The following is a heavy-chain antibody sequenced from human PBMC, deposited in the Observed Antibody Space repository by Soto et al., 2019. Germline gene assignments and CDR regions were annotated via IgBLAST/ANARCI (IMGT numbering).Heavy chain of an antibody. J-gene: IGHJ4*02. CDR2: IYYSGST. CDR1: GGSISSSSYY. CDR3: ARPRESEGERGTVFDY. V-gene: IGHV4-39*01. D-gene: IGHD3-16*01. Sequence: QLQLQESGPGLVKPSETLSLTCTVSGGSISSSSYYWGWIRQPPGKGLEWIGSIYYSGSTYYNPSLKSRVTISVDTSKNQFSLKLSSVTAADTAVYYCARPRESEGERGTVFDYWGQGTLVTVSS.